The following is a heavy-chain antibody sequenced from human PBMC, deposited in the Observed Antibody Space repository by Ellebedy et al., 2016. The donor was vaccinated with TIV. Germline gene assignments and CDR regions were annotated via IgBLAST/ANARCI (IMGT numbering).Heavy chain of an antibody. D-gene: IGHD2-21*02. CDR1: GFTVSSNY. J-gene: IGHJ6*02. V-gene: IGHV3-53*01. CDR3: AKGVGDSYSARVMDV. CDR2: ISAAGGT. Sequence: PGGSLRLSCAASGFTVSSNYMSWVRQAPGKGLEWVSTISAAGGTYYADSVKGRFSISRDISKNTLYLQMNSLRAEDTAVYYCAKGVGDSYSARVMDVWGQGTTVTVSS.